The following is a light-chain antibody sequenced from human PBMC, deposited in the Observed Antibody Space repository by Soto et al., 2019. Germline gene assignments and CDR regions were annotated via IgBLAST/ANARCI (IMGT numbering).Light chain of an antibody. CDR2: EGS. Sequence: QSALTQPASVSGSPGQSITIFCTGTSSDVGSYNLVSWYQQHPGKAPKLMIYEGSKRPSGVSNRFSGSKSGNTASLTISGLQAEDEADYYCCSYGGSSTFVVFGGGTKLTVL. V-gene: IGLV2-23*03. CDR3: CSYGGSSTFVV. J-gene: IGLJ2*01. CDR1: SSDVGSYNL.